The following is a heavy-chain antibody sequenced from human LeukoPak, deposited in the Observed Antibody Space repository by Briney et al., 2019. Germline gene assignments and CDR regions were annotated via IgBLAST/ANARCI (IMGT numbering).Heavy chain of an antibody. CDR1: GGTFSSYA. J-gene: IGHJ4*02. CDR2: IIPILGIA. Sequence: SVKVSCKASGGTFSSYAISWVRLAPGQGLEWMGRIIPILGIANYAQKFQGRVTITADKSTSTAYMELSSLRSEDTAVYYCACLVGATKEDYWGQGTLVTVSS. D-gene: IGHD1-26*01. CDR3: ACLVGATKEDY. V-gene: IGHV1-69*04.